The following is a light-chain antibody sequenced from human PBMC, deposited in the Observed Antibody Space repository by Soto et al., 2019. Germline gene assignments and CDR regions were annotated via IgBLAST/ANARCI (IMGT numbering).Light chain of an antibody. V-gene: IGLV2-14*03. CDR1: HNDIGTYDY. CDR3: SSFTSNRIYV. CDR2: GVT. Sequence: QSALTPPASVSGSPGQAITISCTGNHNDIGTYDYVSWYQQHTGRAPRLLIHGVTTRPSGISDRFSASKSGLTASLTISRLQPEDEADYYCSSFTSNRIYVFGPGTKVTVL. J-gene: IGLJ1*01.